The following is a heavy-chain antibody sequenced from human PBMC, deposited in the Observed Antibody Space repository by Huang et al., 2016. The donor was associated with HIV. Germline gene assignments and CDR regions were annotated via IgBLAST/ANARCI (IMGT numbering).Heavy chain of an antibody. CDR1: GGSIRSDNYY. CDR3: ARLPGSITMIRGVITDPY. V-gene: IGHV4-39*02. D-gene: IGHD3-10*01. CDR2: IYYSGST. Sequence: QLQLQESGPGLVKPSETLSLTCTVSGGSIRSDNYYWGWIRQPPGKGLAWIGSIYYSGSTDYNPCIKRRVTITVDTSKNHVSLRMRSVTAADTAVYYCARLPGSITMIRGVITDPYWGQGTLVTVSS. J-gene: IGHJ4*02.